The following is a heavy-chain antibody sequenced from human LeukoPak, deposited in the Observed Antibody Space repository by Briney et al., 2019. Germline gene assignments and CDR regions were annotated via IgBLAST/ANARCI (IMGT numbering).Heavy chain of an antibody. Sequence: GGSLRLSCAVSGLTFSTYWMQWVRQAPGEGLVWVSRIKRDGRTNYSESVKGRFPISRDNAKNTVSLQMNSLRPEYTGVYYCARAPSEIGGYYPEYFRHWGQGTLVTVSS. D-gene: IGHD3-22*01. V-gene: IGHV3-74*01. CDR1: GLTFSTYW. CDR2: IKRDGRT. CDR3: ARAPSEIGGYYPEYFRH. J-gene: IGHJ1*01.